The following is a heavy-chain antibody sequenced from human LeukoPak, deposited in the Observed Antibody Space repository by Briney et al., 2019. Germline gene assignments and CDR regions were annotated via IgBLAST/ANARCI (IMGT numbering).Heavy chain of an antibody. J-gene: IGHJ4*02. CDR2: ISWNSASI. D-gene: IGHD5-12*01. CDR3: ARGPLATWAAIDS. V-gene: IGHV3-9*01. CDR1: GFSFDDFA. Sequence: SLRLSCVVSGFSFDDFAMHWVRQAPGKGLEWVSGISWNSASIGYADSVKGRFTISRDNAKKSLYLQMNSLGTEDTAFYYCARGPLATWAAIDSWGQGTLVTVSS.